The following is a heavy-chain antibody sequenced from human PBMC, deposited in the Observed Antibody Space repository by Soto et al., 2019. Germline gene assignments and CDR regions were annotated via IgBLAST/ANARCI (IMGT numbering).Heavy chain of an antibody. CDR2: IWFDGSAQ. V-gene: IGHV3-33*01. CDR1: GLTFSENG. CDR3: ASQSYSRPMDV. Sequence: QVQLVESGGGVVQPGRSLRLSCAASGLTFSENGMHWVRQAPGKRLEWVALIWFDGSAQQYADSVKGRLTISRDNSKNTLYLQMDTLRVEDTAVYYCASQSYSRPMDVWGQGTTVTVSS. J-gene: IGHJ6*02. D-gene: IGHD4-4*01.